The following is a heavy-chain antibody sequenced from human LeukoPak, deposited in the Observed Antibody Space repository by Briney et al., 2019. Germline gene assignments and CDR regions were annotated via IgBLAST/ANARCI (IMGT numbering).Heavy chain of an antibody. Sequence: GESLKISCKGSGYSFTTYWIGWVRQMPEKGLEWMGVIYPGDSDTRYSPSFQGQVTISADKSISTAYLQWGGLKASGTAMYYCARLGSSAVGFFDYWGQGTLVTVSS. CDR3: ARLGSSAVGFFDY. J-gene: IGHJ4*02. CDR1: GYSFTTYW. D-gene: IGHD6-19*01. V-gene: IGHV5-51*01. CDR2: IYPGDSDT.